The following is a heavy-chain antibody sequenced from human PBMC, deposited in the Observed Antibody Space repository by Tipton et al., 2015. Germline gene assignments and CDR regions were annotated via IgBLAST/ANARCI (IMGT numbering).Heavy chain of an antibody. CDR2: VYYSGST. Sequence: TLSLTCTVFGISVTSGDYYWSWIRQFPGKGLEWIGSVYYSGSTSYNPSLNSRITISLDTSKNLLSLKLNSVTAADTAIYYCARSAYTFGLHWGQGTLVTVSS. D-gene: IGHD3/OR15-3a*01. CDR3: ARSAYTFGLH. J-gene: IGHJ4*01. V-gene: IGHV4-31*03. CDR1: GISVTSGDYY.